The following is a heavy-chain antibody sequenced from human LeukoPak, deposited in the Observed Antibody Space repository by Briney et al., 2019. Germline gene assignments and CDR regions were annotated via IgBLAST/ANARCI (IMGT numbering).Heavy chain of an antibody. CDR3: ARGTLEIGSLAARRGFYFDY. CDR2: INPSGAST. J-gene: IGHJ4*02. V-gene: IGHV1-46*01. CDR1: GYTFTSYY. Sequence: ASVKVSCKASGYTFTSYYMHWVRQAPGQGLEWMGIINPSGASTSYAQKFQGRVTMTRDTSTSTVYINLSSLRSEDTAVYYCARGTLEIGSLAARRGFYFDYWGQGTLVTVSS. D-gene: IGHD6-6*01.